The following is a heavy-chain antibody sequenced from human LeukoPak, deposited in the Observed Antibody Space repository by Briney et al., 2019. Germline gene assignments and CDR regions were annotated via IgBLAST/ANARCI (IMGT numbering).Heavy chain of an antibody. Sequence: ASVKVSCEAYGYTFTGYYVHWVRQAPGQGLEWMGWINPNSGGTNYAQKFQGRVTMTRDTSISTAYMELSRLRSDDTAVYYCAREDGGSYWGQGTLVTVSS. CDR1: GYTFTGYY. V-gene: IGHV1-2*02. D-gene: IGHD1-26*01. CDR2: INPNSGGT. CDR3: AREDGGSY. J-gene: IGHJ4*02.